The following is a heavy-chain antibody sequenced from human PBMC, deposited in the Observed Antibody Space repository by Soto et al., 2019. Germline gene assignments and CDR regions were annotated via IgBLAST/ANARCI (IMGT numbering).Heavy chain of an antibody. CDR1: GGSFSGYY. J-gene: IGHJ4*02. CDR2: INHSGST. D-gene: IGHD3-16*02. CDR3: ARGSLITFGGVIVKNFDY. Sequence: SETQSLTCAVYGGSFSGYYWSWIRQPPGKGLEWIGEINHSGSTNYNPSLKSRVTISVDTSKNQFSLKLSSVTAADTAVYYCARGSLITFGGVIVKNFDYWGQGTLVTVSS. V-gene: IGHV4-34*01.